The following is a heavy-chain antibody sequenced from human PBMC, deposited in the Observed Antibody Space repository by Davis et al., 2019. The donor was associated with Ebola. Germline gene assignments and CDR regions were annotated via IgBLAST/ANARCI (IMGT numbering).Heavy chain of an antibody. J-gene: IGHJ6*02. CDR2: IKQDGSEK. CDR3: ARDYYYYGMDV. Sequence: GESLKISCAASGFTFSSYWMSWVRQAPGKGLEWVANIKQDGSEKYYVDSVKGRFTISRDNAKNSLYLQMNSLRAEDTVVYYCARDYYYYGMDVWGQGTTVTVSS. V-gene: IGHV3-7*01. CDR1: GFTFSSYW.